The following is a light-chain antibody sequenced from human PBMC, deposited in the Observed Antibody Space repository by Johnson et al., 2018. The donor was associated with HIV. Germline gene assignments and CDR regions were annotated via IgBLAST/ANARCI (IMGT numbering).Light chain of an antibody. J-gene: IGLJ1*01. CDR1: SSNIGNNY. Sequence: QSVLTQPPSVSAAPGQTVTISCSGSSSNIGNNYVSWYQHLPGTDPKPLINEDNKRPSGIPDRFCGSKSGTSATLGITGLQTGDEADDYWGTGESSLSAPYVVGTGTKVTVL. CDR2: EDN. V-gene: IGLV1-51*02. CDR3: GTGESSLSAPYV.